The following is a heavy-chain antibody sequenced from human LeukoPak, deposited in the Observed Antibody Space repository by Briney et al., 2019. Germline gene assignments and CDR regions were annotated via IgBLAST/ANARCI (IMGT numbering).Heavy chain of an antibody. D-gene: IGHD3-10*01. V-gene: IGHV3-21*01. CDR1: GFTFSSYS. J-gene: IGHJ5*02. CDR3: ARYGSGSYFPPNWFDP. Sequence: GGSLRLSCAASGFTFSSYSMNWVRQAPGKGLEWVSSISSSSSYIYYADSVKGRFTISSDNAKNSLYLQMNSLRAEDTAVYYCARYGSGSYFPPNWFDPWGQGTLVTVSS. CDR2: ISSSSSYI.